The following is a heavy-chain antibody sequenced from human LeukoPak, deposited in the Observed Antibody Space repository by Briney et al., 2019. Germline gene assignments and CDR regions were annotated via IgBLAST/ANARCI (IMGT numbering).Heavy chain of an antibody. CDR1: GFTFDDYG. CDR3: ARAPVDCSSTGCYKIPFDY. J-gene: IGHJ4*02. D-gene: IGHD2-2*02. Sequence: GGSLRLSCAASGFTFDDYGMSWVRQAPGKGLEWVSGINWNGGSTGYADSVKGRFTISRDNAKNSLYLQMNSLRAEDTALYYCARAPVDCSSTGCYKIPFDYWGQGTLVTVSS. V-gene: IGHV3-20*04. CDR2: INWNGGST.